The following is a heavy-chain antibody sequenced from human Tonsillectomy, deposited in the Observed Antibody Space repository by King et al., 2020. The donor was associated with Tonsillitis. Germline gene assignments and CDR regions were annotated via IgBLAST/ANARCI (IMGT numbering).Heavy chain of an antibody. V-gene: IGHV3-23*04. CDR1: GFTFSSYA. CDR3: AKSRAQRARPNSYYYYGMDV. Sequence: VQLVESGGGLVQPGGSLRLSCAASGFTFSSYAMSWVRQAPGKGLEWVSAISGSGGSTYYADSVKGRFTISRDNSKNTLYLQMNSLRAEDTAVYYCAKSRAQRARPNSYYYYGMDVWGQVTTGTVS. D-gene: IGHD6-6*01. J-gene: IGHJ6*02. CDR2: ISGSGGST.